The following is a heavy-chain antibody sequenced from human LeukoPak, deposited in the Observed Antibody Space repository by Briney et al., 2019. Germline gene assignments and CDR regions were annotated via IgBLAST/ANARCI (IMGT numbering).Heavy chain of an antibody. J-gene: IGHJ3*02. CDR3: AKYGDFFRVFDI. CDR1: GFTFSSYA. Sequence: GGSLRLSCAASGFTFSSYAMSWVRQAPGKGLEWVSALDTSGDNTYYADTVQGRFTISRDNSKNTLYLQINSLRAEDTAIYYCAKYGDFFRVFDIWGQGTMVTVSS. CDR2: LDTSGDNT. D-gene: IGHD2-21*02. V-gene: IGHV3-23*01.